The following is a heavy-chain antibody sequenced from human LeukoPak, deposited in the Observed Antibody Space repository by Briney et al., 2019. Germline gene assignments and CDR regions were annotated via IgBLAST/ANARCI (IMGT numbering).Heavy chain of an antibody. V-gene: IGHV4-4*07. D-gene: IGHD6-13*01. CDR2: IVPSGSV. CDR1: GASITNYY. J-gene: IGHJ4*02. CDR3: AKEGAAPGPDFDY. Sequence: PSETLSLTCTVSGASITNYYWSWIRQPAGKELEWIGRIVPSGSVNYNPSLKSRVTMSVDTSKNQFSLKLNSVTAADTALYYCAKEGAAPGPDFDYWGQGTLVIVSS.